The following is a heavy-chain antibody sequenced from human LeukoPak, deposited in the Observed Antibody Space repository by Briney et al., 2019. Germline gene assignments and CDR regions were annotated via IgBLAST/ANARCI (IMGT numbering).Heavy chain of an antibody. V-gene: IGHV3-21*01. J-gene: IGHJ6*03. CDR2: ISSSSSYI. CDR3: ERGPSRIYYYYYMDV. CDR1: GFTFSSYS. D-gene: IGHD2-15*01. Sequence: GGSLRLSCAASGFTFSSYSMNWVRQAPGKGLEWVSSISSSSSYIYYADSVKGRFTISRDNAKNSLYLQMNSLRAEDTAVYYCERGPSRIYYYYYMDVWGKGTTVTVSS.